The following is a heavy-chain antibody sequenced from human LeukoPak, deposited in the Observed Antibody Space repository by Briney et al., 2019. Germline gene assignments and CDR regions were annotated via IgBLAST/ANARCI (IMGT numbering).Heavy chain of an antibody. CDR1: GGSISSYY. Sequence: SSETLSLTCTVSGGSISSYYWSWIRQPAGKGLEWIGRIYTSGSTNYNPSLKSRVTMSVDTSKNQFSLKLSSVTAADTAVYYCARDLRRSGLDDAFDIWGQGTMVTVSS. J-gene: IGHJ3*02. V-gene: IGHV4-4*07. CDR3: ARDLRRSGLDDAFDI. D-gene: IGHD3-3*01. CDR2: IYTSGST.